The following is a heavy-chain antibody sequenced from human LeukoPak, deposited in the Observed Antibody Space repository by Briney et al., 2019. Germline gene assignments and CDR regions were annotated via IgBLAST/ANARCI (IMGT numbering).Heavy chain of an antibody. D-gene: IGHD3-16*02. Sequence: GGSLRLSCATSGFTFSNYWMHWVRHTPGKGLVWVSRINSDGSSRGYAGSVKGRFTISRDNAKNTLYLQMNSLRAEDTAVYFCARGDRLGELSLYFDYWGQGTLVTVSS. V-gene: IGHV3-74*01. CDR1: GFTFSNYW. J-gene: IGHJ4*02. CDR2: INSDGSSR. CDR3: ARGDRLGELSLYFDY.